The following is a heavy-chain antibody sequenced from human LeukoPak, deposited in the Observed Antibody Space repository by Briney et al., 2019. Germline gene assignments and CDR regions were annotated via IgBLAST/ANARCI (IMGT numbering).Heavy chain of an antibody. CDR3: ARRSVVVTASVWFDP. Sequence: SETLSLTCAVYGGSFSGYYWSWIRQPPGQGLEWIGEINHSGSTNYNPSLKSRVTISVDTSKNQFSLKLSSVTAADTAVYYCARRSVVVTASVWFDPWGQGTLVTVSS. CDR1: GGSFSGYY. V-gene: IGHV4-34*01. J-gene: IGHJ5*02. CDR2: INHSGST. D-gene: IGHD2-21*02.